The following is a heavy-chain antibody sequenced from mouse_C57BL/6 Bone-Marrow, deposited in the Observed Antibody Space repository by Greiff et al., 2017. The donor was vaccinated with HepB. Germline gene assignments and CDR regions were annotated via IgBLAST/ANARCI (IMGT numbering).Heavy chain of an antibody. D-gene: IGHD2-4*01. J-gene: IGHJ3*01. V-gene: IGHV1-81*01. Sequence: QVQLQQSGAELARPGASVKLSCKASGYTFTSYGISWVKQRTGQGLEWIGEIYPRSGNTYYNEKFKGKATLTADKSSSTAYMELRSLTSEDSAVYFCARYGGLPSWFAYWGQGTLVTVSA. CDR1: GYTFTSYG. CDR2: IYPRSGNT. CDR3: ARYGGLPSWFAY.